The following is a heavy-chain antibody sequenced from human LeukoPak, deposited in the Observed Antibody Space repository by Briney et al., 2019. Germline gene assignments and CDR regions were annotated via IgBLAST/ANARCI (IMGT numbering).Heavy chain of an antibody. D-gene: IGHD5-18*01. CDR2: IYSGGNT. V-gene: IGHV3-66*01. J-gene: IGHJ4*02. CDR1: GFTVSSNH. Sequence: GGSLRLSCAASGFTVSSNHMSWVRQAPGKGLEWVSVIYSGGNTYYADSVKGRFTISRDNSKNTLYLQMNSLRAEDTAVYYCARAAVDTAMITRWYFDYWGQGTLVTVSS. CDR3: ARAAVDTAMITRWYFDY.